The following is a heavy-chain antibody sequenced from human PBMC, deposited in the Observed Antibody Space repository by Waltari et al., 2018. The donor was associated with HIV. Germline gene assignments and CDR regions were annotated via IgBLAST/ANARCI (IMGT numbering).Heavy chain of an antibody. V-gene: IGHV1-2*02. CDR2: LNPRSGDT. J-gene: IGHJ4*01. CDR3: HRPWDSDHWGSDL. CDR1: GNTFVGYF. Sequence: QDQLIQSGTEAKEPGASLRVACRASGNTFVGYFIHWVRQAPGQGLEWMGDLNPRSGDTEYAQKFRGRVTLTGDTSVNTAYLDLKGLRFDDTATYFCHRPWDSDHWGSDLWGQGTLVIVS. D-gene: IGHD3-16*01.